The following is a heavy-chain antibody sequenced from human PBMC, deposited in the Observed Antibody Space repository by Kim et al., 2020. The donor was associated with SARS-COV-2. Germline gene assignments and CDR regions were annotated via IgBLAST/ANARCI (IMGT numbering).Heavy chain of an antibody. CDR3: ARGIDWLLPTCDY. J-gene: IGHJ4*02. V-gene: IGHV1-18*01. Sequence: YAQKLQGRVTMTTDTSTSTAYMELRSLRSDDTAVYYCARGIDWLLPTCDYWGQGTLVTVSS. D-gene: IGHD3-9*01.